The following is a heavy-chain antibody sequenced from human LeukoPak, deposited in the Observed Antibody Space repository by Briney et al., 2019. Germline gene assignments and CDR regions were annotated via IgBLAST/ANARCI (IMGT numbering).Heavy chain of an antibody. J-gene: IGHJ2*01. CDR2: ISPSNGNT. CDR3: ARGALRRDDFWSGTNFDL. V-gene: IGHV1-18*01. Sequence: GASVKVSCKGYGYTYITHGISWVRQAPGQALEWMAWISPSNGNTKLAEKVQGRVTVTTDTSTVTAYMELRRLTSDDTAIYYCARGALRRDDFWSGTNFDLWGGGTLVSVSS. CDR1: GYTYITHG. D-gene: IGHD3-3*01.